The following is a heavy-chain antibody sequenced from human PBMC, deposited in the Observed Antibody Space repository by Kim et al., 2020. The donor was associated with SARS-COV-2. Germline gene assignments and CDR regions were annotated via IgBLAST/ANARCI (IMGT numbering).Heavy chain of an antibody. V-gene: IGHV3-23*01. J-gene: IGHJ2*01. D-gene: IGHD4-4*01. CDR2: IFGSGSGT. CDR3: TRHLHVTTVTLYWYFDL. CDR1: GFAFGHSA. Sequence: GGSLRLSCAASGFAFGHSAMNWVRQVPGKGLEWVSGIFGSGSGTYYADSVKGRFTISRDNFQNTLYLQLDNLRADDTAVYYCTRHLHVTTVTLYWYFDLWGRGTLLYVFS.